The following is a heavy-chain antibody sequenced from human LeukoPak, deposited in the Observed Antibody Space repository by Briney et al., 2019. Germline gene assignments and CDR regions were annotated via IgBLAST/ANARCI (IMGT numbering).Heavy chain of an antibody. V-gene: IGHV1-2*06. CDR3: ARARGSGSYYNLDY. J-gene: IGHJ4*02. CDR2: INPNSGGT. D-gene: IGHD3-10*01. CDR1: GYTFTDYY. Sequence: SVKVSCKASGYTFTDYYMHWVRQAPGQGLEWMGRINPNSGGTKYAQKFQGRVTMTRDTSISTAYMEVSSLTSDDTAVYYCARARGSGSYYNLDYWGQGTLVTVSS.